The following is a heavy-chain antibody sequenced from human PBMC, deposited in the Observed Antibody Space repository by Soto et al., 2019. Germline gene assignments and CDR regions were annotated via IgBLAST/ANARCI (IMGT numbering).Heavy chain of an antibody. CDR3: ASRHSSPYFDY. CDR2: IYYSGST. V-gene: IGHV4-30-4*01. J-gene: IGHJ4*02. D-gene: IGHD6-13*01. CDR1: GGSIRSGYYY. Sequence: SETLSLTCTVSGGSIRSGYYYWSWIRQPPGKGLEWIGSIYYSGSTYYNPSLKSRVTISVDTSKNQFSLKLNSVTAADTAVYYCASRHSSPYFDYWGQGTLVTVSS.